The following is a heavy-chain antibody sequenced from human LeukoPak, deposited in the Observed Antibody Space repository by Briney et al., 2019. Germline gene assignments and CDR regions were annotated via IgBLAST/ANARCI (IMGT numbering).Heavy chain of an antibody. D-gene: IGHD5-12*01. CDR2: ISYDGSNK. V-gene: IGHV3-30*04. CDR1: GFTFSSYA. CDR3: ARGPHIVAADYYYYGMDV. J-gene: IGHJ6*02. Sequence: PRGSLRLSCAASGFTFSSYAMHWVRQAPGKGLEWVAVISYDGSNKYYADSVKGRFTISRDNSKNTLYLQMNSLRAEDTAVYYCARGPHIVAADYYYYGMDVWGQGTTVTVSS.